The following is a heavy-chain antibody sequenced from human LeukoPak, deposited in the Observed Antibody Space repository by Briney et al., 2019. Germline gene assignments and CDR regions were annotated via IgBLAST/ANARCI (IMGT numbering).Heavy chain of an antibody. Sequence: PGGSLRLSCAASGFTFSDYYMSWIRQAPGKGLEWVSYISSGGSTIYYADSVKGRFTTSRDNARNSLYLQMNSLRAEDTAVYYWAGYCGGGSCNAAAYWGQGPLVTVSS. J-gene: IGHJ4*02. CDR1: GFTFSDYY. CDR3: AGYCGGGSCNAAAY. D-gene: IGHD2-15*01. V-gene: IGHV3-11*01. CDR2: ISSGGSTI.